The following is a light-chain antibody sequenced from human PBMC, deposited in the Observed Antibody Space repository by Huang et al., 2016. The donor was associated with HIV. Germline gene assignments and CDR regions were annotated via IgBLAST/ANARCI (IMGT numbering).Light chain of an antibody. J-gene: IGKJ4*01. Sequence: EIVMTQSPAILSVSPGERATLSCWASQSISSNLAWYQQKPGQAPRLLIYDASTRATGVPARFSCGGSGTEFTLTISRLQSEDFAVYYCQQYNSWPPLTFGGGTKVEIK. CDR1: QSISSN. CDR3: QQYNSWPPLT. V-gene: IGKV3-15*01. CDR2: DAS.